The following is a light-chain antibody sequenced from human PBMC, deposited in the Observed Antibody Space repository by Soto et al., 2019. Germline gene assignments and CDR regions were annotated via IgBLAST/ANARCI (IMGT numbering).Light chain of an antibody. CDR1: QSVSSSY. J-gene: IGKJ4*01. V-gene: IGKV3-20*01. Sequence: EIVLTQSPGTLSLSPGERATLSCRASQSVSSSYLAWYQQKPGQAPRQLIYGASSRATGIPDRFSGSGSGTDFTRTTTRLEPEDFAVYYCQRYRTSFGGGTRVEIK. CDR3: QRYRTS. CDR2: GAS.